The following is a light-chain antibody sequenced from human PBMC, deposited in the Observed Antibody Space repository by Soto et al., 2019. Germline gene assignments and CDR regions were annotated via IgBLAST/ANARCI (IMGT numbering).Light chain of an antibody. CDR2: GAS. CDR1: QNVDSN. CDR3: HQYNNWPLWT. Sequence: EIVMTQSPATLSVSPGEGATLSCRASQNVDSNLAWYQQKPGQGPRLLIFGASTRATGIPARFSGSGSGTEFTLTITSLQSEDFAVYYCHQYNNWPLWTFGQGTKVEIK. J-gene: IGKJ1*01. V-gene: IGKV3-15*01.